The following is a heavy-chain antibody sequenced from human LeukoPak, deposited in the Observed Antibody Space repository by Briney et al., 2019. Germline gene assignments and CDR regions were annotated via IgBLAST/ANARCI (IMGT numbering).Heavy chain of an antibody. V-gene: IGHV4-34*01. CDR2: INHSGRY. CDR3: ARTPPLYYYGSGSGFDY. J-gene: IGHJ4*02. CDR1: GGSFSGHY. D-gene: IGHD3-10*01. Sequence: SETLSLTCAVYGGSFSGHYWSWIRLPPGKGLEWIAEINHSGRYNYNPSLKSRVTISVDTSKNQFSLKLSSVTAADTAVYYCARTPPLYYYGSGSGFDYWGQGTLVTVSS.